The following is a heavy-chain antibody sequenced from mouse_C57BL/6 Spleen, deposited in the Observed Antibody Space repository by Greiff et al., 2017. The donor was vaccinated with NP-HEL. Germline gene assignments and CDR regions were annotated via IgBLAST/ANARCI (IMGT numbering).Heavy chain of an antibody. CDR3: ATGLGEDYFDY. CDR2: IYPRSGNT. J-gene: IGHJ2*01. CDR1: GYTFTSYG. Sequence: VQLQQSGAELARPGASVKLSCKASGYTFTSYGISWVKQRTGQGLEWIGEIYPRSGNTYYNEKFKGKATLTADKSSSTAYMGLRSLTSEDSAVYFCATGLGEDYFDYWGQGTTLTVSS. V-gene: IGHV1-81*01. D-gene: IGHD4-1*01.